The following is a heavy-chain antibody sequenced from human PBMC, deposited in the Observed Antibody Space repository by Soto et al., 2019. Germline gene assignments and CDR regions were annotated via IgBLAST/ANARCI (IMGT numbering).Heavy chain of an antibody. V-gene: IGHV1-69*06. CDR3: ARDDRECSGGSCSPRGYYYYGMDV. Sequence: QVQLVQSGAEVKKPGSSVKVSCKASGGTFSSYAISWVRQAPGQGLEWMGGIIPIFGTANYAQKFQRRVTITADKSTSTAYRELSSLRSEDTAVYYCARDDRECSGGSCSPRGYYYYGMDVWGQGTTVTVSS. CDR1: GGTFSSYA. J-gene: IGHJ6*02. D-gene: IGHD2-15*01. CDR2: IIPIFGTA.